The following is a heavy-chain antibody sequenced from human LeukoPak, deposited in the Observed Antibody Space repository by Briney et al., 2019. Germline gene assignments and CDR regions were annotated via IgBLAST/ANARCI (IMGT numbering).Heavy chain of an antibody. Sequence: ASETLSLTCTVSGGSISNYHWSWIRQPAGEGLEWIGQIHTSGSTNYNPPLKSRVTMSIDTPENQLSLTIRSVTAADTAVYYCARRDISSGWSFDYWGQGTLVTVSS. CDR2: IHTSGST. CDR3: ARRDISSGWSFDY. CDR1: GGSISNYH. J-gene: IGHJ4*02. V-gene: IGHV4-4*07. D-gene: IGHD6-19*01.